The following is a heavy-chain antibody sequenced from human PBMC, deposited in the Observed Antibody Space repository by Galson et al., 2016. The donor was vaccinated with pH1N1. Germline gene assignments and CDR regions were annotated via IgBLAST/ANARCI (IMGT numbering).Heavy chain of an antibody. CDR2: INQDGSRK. Sequence: SLRLSCAASGFIFSDYWMSWVRQAPGKGLEWVAKINQDGSRKYYVDSMKGRGTISRDNAENSLSLQMNSLRVEDTALYYCATEDYYTSLYWGQGILVTVPS. CDR1: GFIFSDYW. V-gene: IGHV3-7*01. CDR3: ATEDYYTSLY. J-gene: IGHJ4*02. D-gene: IGHD1-26*01.